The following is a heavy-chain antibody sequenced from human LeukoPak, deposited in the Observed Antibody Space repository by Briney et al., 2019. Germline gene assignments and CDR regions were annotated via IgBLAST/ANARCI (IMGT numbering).Heavy chain of an antibody. CDR3: ARGGRRYFDWLSSNNWFDP. CDR2: IYSGGST. Sequence: SGGSLRLSCAASGFTVSSNYMSWDRQAPGKGLEWVSVIYSGGSTYYADSVKGRFTISRDNSKNTLYLQMNSLRAEDTAVYYCARGGRRYFDWLSSNNWFDPWGQGTLVTVSS. J-gene: IGHJ5*02. CDR1: GFTVSSNY. D-gene: IGHD3-9*01. V-gene: IGHV3-53*01.